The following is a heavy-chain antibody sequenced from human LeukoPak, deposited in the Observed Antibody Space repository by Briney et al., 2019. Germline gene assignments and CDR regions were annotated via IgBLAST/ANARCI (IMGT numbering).Heavy chain of an antibody. D-gene: IGHD2-15*01. CDR1: GFNFHDYA. J-gene: IGHJ4*02. Sequence: GRSLRLSCAASGFNFHDYAMHWVRQAPGKGLEWVAGISWNSGNIYYADSVKGRFSVSRDNAKNSLYLQMDSLRAEDTAVYYCAKGVDIVVVVAAQDSWGQGTLVTVSS. CDR3: AKGVDIVVVVAAQDS. V-gene: IGHV3-9*01. CDR2: ISWNSGNI.